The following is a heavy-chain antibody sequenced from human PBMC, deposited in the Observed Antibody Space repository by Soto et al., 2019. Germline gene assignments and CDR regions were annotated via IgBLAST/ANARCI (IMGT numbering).Heavy chain of an antibody. D-gene: IGHD6-19*01. CDR3: ARVIAVAGTRGYNWFDP. CDR1: GGSISSYY. CDR2: IYYSGST. J-gene: IGHJ5*02. Sequence: QVQLQESGPGLVKPSETLSLTCTVSGGSISSYYWSWIRQPPGKGLEWIGYIYYSGSTNYNPSLQSRVTISVDTSKNQFSLKLSSVTAADTAVYYCARVIAVAGTRGYNWFDPWGQGTLVTVSS. V-gene: IGHV4-59*01.